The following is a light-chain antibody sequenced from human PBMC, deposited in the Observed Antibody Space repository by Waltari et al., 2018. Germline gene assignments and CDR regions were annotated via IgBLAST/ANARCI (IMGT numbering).Light chain of an antibody. CDR3: GTWDTALRAVV. CDR2: AND. V-gene: IGLV1-51*01. CDR1: TSNIGDHD. J-gene: IGLJ2*01. Sequence: QSVLTQPPSVSAAPGQKVTISCSGGTSNIGDHDVSWYQFIPGIAPQVIIFANDKRPSGIPDRFSGSKSGTSATLDITGLRTADEADFYCGTWDTALRAVVFGGGTKVTVL.